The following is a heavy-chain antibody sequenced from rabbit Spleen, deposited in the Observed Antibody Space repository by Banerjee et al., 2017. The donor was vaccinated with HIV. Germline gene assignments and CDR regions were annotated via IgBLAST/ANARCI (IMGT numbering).Heavy chain of an antibody. Sequence: QEQLVESGGGLVQPEGSLTLTCTVSGFSFSSDYWMCWVRQAPGKGLEWIACIDMGGTTYYASWAKGRFTISRTSSTTVGLKMTSLTAADTATYFCARDRANIGGDYGPFYFDLWAQAPWSPS. J-gene: IGHJ4*01. CDR2: IDMGGTT. V-gene: IGHV1S45*01. D-gene: IGHD2-1*01. CDR1: GFSFSSDYW. CDR3: ARDRANIGGDYGPFYFDL.